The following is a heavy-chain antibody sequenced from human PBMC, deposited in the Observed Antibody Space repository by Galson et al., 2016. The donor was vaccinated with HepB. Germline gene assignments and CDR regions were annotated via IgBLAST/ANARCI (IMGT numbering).Heavy chain of an antibody. CDR1: GYSFTSYW. Sequence: QSGAEVKKPGESLKISCTGSGYSFTSYWIGWVRQMPGKGLEWMGIIYTGASDTRYSPSFQGQVTISADKSISTAYLQWSSLKDSDTAMYYCARSNYGGHAFYYYGMDVWGQGTTVTVSS. D-gene: IGHD4-11*01. J-gene: IGHJ6*02. CDR3: ARSNYGGHAFYYYGMDV. CDR2: IYTGASDT. V-gene: IGHV5-51*01.